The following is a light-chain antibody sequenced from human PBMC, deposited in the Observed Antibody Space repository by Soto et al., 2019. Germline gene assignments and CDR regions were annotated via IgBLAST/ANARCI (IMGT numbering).Light chain of an antibody. V-gene: IGKV3-20*01. CDR2: GAS. CDR1: QSVSSNY. Sequence: DIVLTQSPGTLSLSPGERATLSCRASQSVSSNYLAWYQHRAGQAPRLLIYGASTRATGIPDRFSGSGSGTDFTLTISRLEPEDFAVYYGQQYGSSPALTLGGGTKVESK. J-gene: IGKJ4*01. CDR3: QQYGSSPALT.